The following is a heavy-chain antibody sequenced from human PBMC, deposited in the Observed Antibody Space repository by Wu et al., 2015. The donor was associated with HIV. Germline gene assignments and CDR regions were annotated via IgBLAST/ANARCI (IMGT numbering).Heavy chain of an antibody. CDR3: ARSRESSTTYYYYGMDV. CDR1: GYTFGNYG. D-gene: IGHD3-10*01. J-gene: IGHJ6*02. V-gene: IGHV1-18*01. Sequence: QVHLVQSGLEVKKPGASVKVSCKASGYTFGNYGVSWVRQAPGQGLEWMGWISAYNGYTKYAQNLQGRVIMSTDTSTSTAYMELRSLTSDDTAVYYCARSRESSTTYYYYGMDVWGQGTTVTVSS. CDR2: ISAYNGYT.